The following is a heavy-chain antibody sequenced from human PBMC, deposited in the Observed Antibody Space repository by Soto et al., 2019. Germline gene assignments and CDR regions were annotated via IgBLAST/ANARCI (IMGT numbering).Heavy chain of an antibody. CDR2: IWYDGSDK. J-gene: IGHJ4*02. V-gene: IGHV3-33*01. Sequence: VGSLRLSCAASGFTFSGFGMHWVRQAPGKGLEWVAIIWYDGSDKYYADSVKGRFTISRDNSKNTLYLQMNSLRAEDTAVYHCAFGNLSYYFDYWGQGTPVTVSS. CDR1: GFTFSGFG. CDR3: AFGNLSYYFDY. D-gene: IGHD3-16*01.